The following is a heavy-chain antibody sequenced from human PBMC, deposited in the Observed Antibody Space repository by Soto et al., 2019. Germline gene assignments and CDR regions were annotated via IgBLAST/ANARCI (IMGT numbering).Heavy chain of an antibody. J-gene: IGHJ4*02. CDR2: ISAYNGNT. V-gene: IGHV1-18*01. CDR3: ARARLSLFSIAARPLDY. Sequence: QVQLVQSGAEVKKPGASVKVSCKASGYTFTSYGISWVRQAPGQGLEWMGWISAYNGNTNYAQKLQGRVPMTTDTSTSTAYMELRSLRCDDTAVYYCARARLSLFSIAARPLDYWGQGTLVTVSS. D-gene: IGHD6-6*01. CDR1: GYTFTSYG.